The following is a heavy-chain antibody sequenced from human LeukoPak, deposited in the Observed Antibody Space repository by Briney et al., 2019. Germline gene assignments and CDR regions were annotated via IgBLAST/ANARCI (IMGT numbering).Heavy chain of an antibody. Sequence: GESLKISCKGSGYSFTTYWIGWVRQMPGKGLGWMGIIYPGDSDTRYSPSFQGQITISADKSISTAYLQWSSLKASDTAMYYCARQGYSYGYDYWGQGSLVTVSS. CDR2: IYPGDSDT. CDR1: GYSFTTYW. V-gene: IGHV5-51*01. J-gene: IGHJ4*02. D-gene: IGHD5-18*01. CDR3: ARQGYSYGYDY.